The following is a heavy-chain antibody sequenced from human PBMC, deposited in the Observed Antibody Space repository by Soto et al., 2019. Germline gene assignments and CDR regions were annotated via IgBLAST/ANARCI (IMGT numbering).Heavy chain of an antibody. V-gene: IGHV4-39*01. D-gene: IGHD4-17*01. CDR3: ARIYTVTTANNWFDP. J-gene: IGHJ5*02. CDR1: GGSISSSSYY. Sequence: QLQLQESGPGLVKPSETLSLTCTVSGGSISSSSYYWGWIRQPPGKGLEWIGSIYYSGSTYYNPSLKSRVTISVDTSKNQFFLKLSSVTAADTAVYYCARIYTVTTANNWFDPWGQGTLVTVSS. CDR2: IYYSGST.